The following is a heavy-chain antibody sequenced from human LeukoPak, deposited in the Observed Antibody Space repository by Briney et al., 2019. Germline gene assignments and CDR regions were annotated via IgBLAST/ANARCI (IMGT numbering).Heavy chain of an antibody. D-gene: IGHD7-27*01. CDR2: ISGSGGNT. Sequence: GGSLRLSCAASGFTFSIYAMSWVRQAPGKGLEWVSGISGSGGNTYYADSVKGRFTISRDSSKDTLFLQMSSLRAEDTAVYYCAQTGGPWGQGTLVTVSS. CDR1: GFTFSIYA. CDR3: AQTGGP. J-gene: IGHJ5*02. V-gene: IGHV3-23*01.